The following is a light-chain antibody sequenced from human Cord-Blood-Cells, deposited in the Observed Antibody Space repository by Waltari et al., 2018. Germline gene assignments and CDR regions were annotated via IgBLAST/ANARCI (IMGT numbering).Light chain of an antibody. Sequence: EIVLTQSPATLSLSPGERATLSCRASQSVSSYLAWYQQTPGQAPRLLIYDASNRATGIPARFSGSGSETDFTLTSSSLEPEEFAVYYCQQRSNWRLTFGGGTKVEIK. CDR3: QQRSNWRLT. CDR1: QSVSSY. J-gene: IGKJ4*01. V-gene: IGKV3-11*01. CDR2: DAS.